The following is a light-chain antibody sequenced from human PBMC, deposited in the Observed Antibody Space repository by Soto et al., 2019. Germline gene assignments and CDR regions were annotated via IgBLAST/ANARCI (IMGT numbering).Light chain of an antibody. CDR3: CSHAGSDTYV. J-gene: IGLJ1*01. Sequence: QSVLTQPAPVSGSPGQSITISCTGTSSDVGSGNVVSWYQHYPGKAPQLMIYEAFQRPSGVSSRFSGSKSGNTASLTISGLQAEDEADYYCCSHAGSDTYVFGTGTKVTVL. V-gene: IGLV2-23*01. CDR1: SSDVGSGNV. CDR2: EAF.